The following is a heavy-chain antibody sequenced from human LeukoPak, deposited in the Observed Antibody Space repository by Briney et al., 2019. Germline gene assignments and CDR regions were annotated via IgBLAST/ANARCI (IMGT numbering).Heavy chain of an antibody. CDR3: ARDRVVLMVYAASDSYYYGMDV. Sequence: ASVTVSFTASGYTFTSYYMHWVRQAPGQGLEWMGIINPSGGSTSYAQKFQGRVTMTRDTSTSTVYMELSSLRSEDTAVYYCARDRVVLMVYAASDSYYYGMDVWGQGTTVTVSS. J-gene: IGHJ6*02. CDR1: GYTFTSYY. CDR2: INPSGGST. D-gene: IGHD2-8*01. V-gene: IGHV1-46*01.